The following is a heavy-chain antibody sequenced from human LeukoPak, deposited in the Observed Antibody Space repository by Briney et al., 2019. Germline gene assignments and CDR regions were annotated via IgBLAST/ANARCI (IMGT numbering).Heavy chain of an antibody. J-gene: IGHJ6*02. CDR3: ARERSITIFGVVKYGMDV. Sequence: ASVEVSCKASGYTFTSYDINWVRQATGQGLEWMGWMNPNSGNTGYAQKFQGRVTMTRNTSISTAYMELSSLRSEDTAVYYCARERSITIFGVVKYGMDVWGQGTTVTVSS. V-gene: IGHV1-8*01. D-gene: IGHD3-3*01. CDR2: MNPNSGNT. CDR1: GYTFTSYD.